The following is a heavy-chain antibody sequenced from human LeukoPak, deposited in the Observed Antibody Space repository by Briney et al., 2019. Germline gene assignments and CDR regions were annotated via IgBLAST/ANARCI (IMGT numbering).Heavy chain of an antibody. CDR2: VSSSGETT. CDR3: AKSGLNRFDY. J-gene: IGHJ4*02. Sequence: GGSLRLSCAGSGFSFSTYGMTWVRQAPGKGLEWVSSVSSSGETTYYADSVKGRFTISRDNSKNTLYLQMNSLRAEDTAVYYCAKSGLNRFDYWGQGTLVTVSS. CDR1: GFSFSTYG. D-gene: IGHD2-15*01. V-gene: IGHV3-23*01.